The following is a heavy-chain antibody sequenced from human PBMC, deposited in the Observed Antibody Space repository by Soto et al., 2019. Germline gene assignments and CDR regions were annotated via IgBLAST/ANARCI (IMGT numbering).Heavy chain of an antibody. J-gene: IGHJ6*03. Sequence: EVQLVESGGGLVQPGGSLRLSCAASGFTFSSYWMHWVRQAPGKGLVWVSRINSDGRRTNYADSVKGRFTISRDNAKNTVYLQMNSLRVEDTAVYYCARGAGGYYYMDVWGKGTTVTVSS. CDR2: INSDGRRT. V-gene: IGHV3-74*01. D-gene: IGHD3-10*01. CDR1: GFTFSSYW. CDR3: ARGAGGYYYMDV.